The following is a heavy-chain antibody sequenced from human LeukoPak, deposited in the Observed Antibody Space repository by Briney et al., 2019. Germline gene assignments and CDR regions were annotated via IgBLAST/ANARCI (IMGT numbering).Heavy chain of an antibody. CDR1: GFTFSNFY. CDR3: VRSAFHAGSGNYYDY. D-gene: IGHD3-22*01. J-gene: IGHJ4*02. V-gene: IGHV3-30-3*01. Sequence: GGSLRLSCAASGFTFSNFYMHWVRQAPGKGLEWVAVISSDGGNKYSTDSVKGRFTISRDNAENTLYLQMNSLRVEDTAVYYCVRSAFHAGSGNYYDYWGQGTLVTVSS. CDR2: ISSDGGNK.